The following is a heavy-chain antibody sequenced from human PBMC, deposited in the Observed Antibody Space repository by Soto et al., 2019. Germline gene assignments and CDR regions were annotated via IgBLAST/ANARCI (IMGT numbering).Heavy chain of an antibody. CDR1: GFTFSSYA. V-gene: IGHV3-23*01. J-gene: IGHJ1*01. CDR3: EKDRWQQLVDFQH. Sequence: EVQLLESGGGLVQPGGSLRLSCAASGFTFSSYAMSWVRQAPGKGLEWVSAISGSGGNTYYADSVKGRFTNSRDNSKNTLYPQLNSLRAEDTAVYYCEKDRWQQLVDFQHWGQGTLVTVSS. CDR2: ISGSGGNT. D-gene: IGHD6-13*01.